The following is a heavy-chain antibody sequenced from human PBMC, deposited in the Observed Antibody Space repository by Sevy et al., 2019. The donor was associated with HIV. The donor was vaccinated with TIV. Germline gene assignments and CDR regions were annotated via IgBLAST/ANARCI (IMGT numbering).Heavy chain of an antibody. Sequence: GGSLRLSCEASGFAFRDSAIHWVRQSPGKGLEWVALISHGGSYEYYVDSVKGRFTVSSDRSKNILYLQMDSLRAEDTAVYYCAGMVSGGLRWGLSKDNAFDIWGQGTAVTVSS. J-gene: IGHJ3*02. CDR3: AGMVSGGLRWGLSKDNAFDI. D-gene: IGHD4-17*01. V-gene: IGHV3-30-3*01. CDR1: GFAFRDSA. CDR2: ISHGGSYE.